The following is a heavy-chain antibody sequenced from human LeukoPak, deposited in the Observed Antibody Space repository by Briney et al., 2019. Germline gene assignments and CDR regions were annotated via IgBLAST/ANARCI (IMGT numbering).Heavy chain of an antibody. J-gene: IGHJ5*02. CDR2: INSDGSST. CDR3: ARESEGITIFGVVSWFDP. D-gene: IGHD3-3*01. V-gene: IGHV3-74*01. CDR1: GFTFSSYW. Sequence: GGSLRLSCAASGFTFSSYWMRWVRHAPGKGLVWVSRINSDGSSTSYADSVKGRFTISRDNAKNTLYLQMNSLRAEDTAVYYCARESEGITIFGVVSWFDPWGQGTLVTVSS.